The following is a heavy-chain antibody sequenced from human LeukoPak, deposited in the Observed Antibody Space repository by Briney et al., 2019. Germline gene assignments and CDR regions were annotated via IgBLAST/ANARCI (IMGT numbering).Heavy chain of an antibody. V-gene: IGHV1-2*02. CDR1: GYTFTGYY. Sequence: ASVKVSCKASGYTFTGYYMHWVRQAPGQGLEWMGWINPNSGGTNYAQKFQGRVTMTRDTSISTAYMELSRLRSDDTAVYYCARDCSSTSCSAAFDPWGQGTLVTVSS. CDR3: ARDCSSTSCSAAFDP. J-gene: IGHJ5*02. D-gene: IGHD2-2*01. CDR2: INPNSGGT.